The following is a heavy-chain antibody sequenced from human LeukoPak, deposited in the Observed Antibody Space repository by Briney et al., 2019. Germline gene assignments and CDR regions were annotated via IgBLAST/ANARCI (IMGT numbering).Heavy chain of an antibody. V-gene: IGHV3-30*18. D-gene: IGHD6-13*01. CDR2: ISYDGSNK. Sequence: LGGSLRLSCAASVFTFSSYGMYWVREAPGKGLEWVAVISYDGSNKYYADSVKGRFTISRDNSKNTLYLQMNSLRAQDTAVYYCAKPVGKYSSSWYSLGYWSQGTLLTVSS. CDR1: VFTFSSYG. CDR3: AKPVGKYSSSWYSLGY. J-gene: IGHJ4*02.